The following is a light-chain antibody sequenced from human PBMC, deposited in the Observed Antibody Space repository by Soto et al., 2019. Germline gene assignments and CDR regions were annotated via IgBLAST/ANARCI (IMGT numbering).Light chain of an antibody. V-gene: IGKV3-11*01. CDR3: QQHISWPLT. CDR1: QSVSSN. CDR2: GTS. J-gene: IGKJ4*01. Sequence: LTQTPPTLYLYQGVRATLSCRASQSVSSNLAWHQQKPGQAPCLLMHGTSHWTTGIPSRFSGSGSGTDFTLTISNLEPEDFAVYYCQQHISWPLTFGGGTKVDIK.